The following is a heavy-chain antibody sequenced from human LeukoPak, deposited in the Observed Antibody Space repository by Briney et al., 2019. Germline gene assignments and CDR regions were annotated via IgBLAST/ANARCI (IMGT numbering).Heavy chain of an antibody. CDR1: GFTFDDYA. V-gene: IGHV3-9*01. Sequence: LGGSLRLSCAASGFTFDDYAMHWVRQAPGKGLEWVSGISWNSGSIGYADSVKGRFTISRDNAKNSLYLQMNSLRAEDTALYYCAKENVDTAMGSFDYWGQGTLVTVSS. D-gene: IGHD5-18*01. CDR2: ISWNSGSI. CDR3: AKENVDTAMGSFDY. J-gene: IGHJ4*02.